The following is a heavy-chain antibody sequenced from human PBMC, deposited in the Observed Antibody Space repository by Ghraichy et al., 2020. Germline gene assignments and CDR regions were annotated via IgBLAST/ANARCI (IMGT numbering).Heavy chain of an antibody. V-gene: IGHV4-39*01. CDR1: GGSISSSSYY. CDR3: ARRAPGFPFDY. J-gene: IGHJ4*02. Sequence: SETLSLTCTVSGGSISSSSYYWGWIRQPPGKGLEWIGSIYYSGSTYYNPSLKSRVTISVDTSKNQFSLKLSSVTAADTALYYCARRAPGFPFDYWGQGTLVTVSS. CDR2: IYYSGST.